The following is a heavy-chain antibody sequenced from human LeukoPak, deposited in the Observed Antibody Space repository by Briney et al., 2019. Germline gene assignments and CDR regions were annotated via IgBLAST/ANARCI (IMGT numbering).Heavy chain of an antibody. Sequence: SETLSLTCTVSGGSISSSYYYWGWIRQPPGKGLEWIGTIYYSGSTYYNPSLKSRVTISVDTSKNQFPLKLSSVTAPDTAVYYCARHEDRNWYFDHWGQGTLVTVSS. CDR1: GGSISSSYYY. CDR2: IYYSGST. V-gene: IGHV4-39*01. D-gene: IGHD1-1*01. CDR3: ARHEDRNWYFDH. J-gene: IGHJ4*02.